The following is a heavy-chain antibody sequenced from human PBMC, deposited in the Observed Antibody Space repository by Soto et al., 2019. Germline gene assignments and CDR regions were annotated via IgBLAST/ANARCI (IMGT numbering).Heavy chain of an antibody. CDR1: EVSVDTRGVG. D-gene: IGHD3-16*01. CDR3: AHTEGASCYFDL. Sequence: QITLKESGPPLVKPTQTLTLTCSLSEVSVDTRGVGIGWIRQPPGKALEWLALIFWDDDKRHRPSLKSRLTIASDTSKIQVVLTMTDMGPVDTATYYCAHTEGASCYFDLWGRGTLVTVSS. J-gene: IGHJ2*01. V-gene: IGHV2-5*02. CDR2: IFWDDDK.